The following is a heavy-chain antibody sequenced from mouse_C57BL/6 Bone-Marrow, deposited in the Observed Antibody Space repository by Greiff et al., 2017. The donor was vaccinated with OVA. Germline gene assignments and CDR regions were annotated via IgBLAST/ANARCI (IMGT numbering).Heavy chain of an antibody. D-gene: IGHD1-1*01. CDR2: ICSGGSYT. V-gene: IGHV5-6*02. Sequence: EVMLVESGGDLVKPGGSLKLSCAASGFTFSSYGMSWVRQTPDKRLEWVATICSGGSYTYYPDSVKGRFTISRDNAKNTLYLQMSNLKAEDTAMYYCARRSYDYFDCWGQGTTLTVSS. CDR1: GFTFSSYG. J-gene: IGHJ2*01. CDR3: ARRSYDYFDC.